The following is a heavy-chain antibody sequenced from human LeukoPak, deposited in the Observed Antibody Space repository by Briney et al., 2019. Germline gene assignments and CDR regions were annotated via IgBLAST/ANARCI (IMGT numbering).Heavy chain of an antibody. J-gene: IGHJ6*03. CDR3: ARDYYDSSGPKDYYYYMDV. CDR1: GYTFTSYG. V-gene: IGHV1-18*01. CDR2: ISAYNGNT. Sequence: GASVKVSCKASGYTFTSYGISWVRQAPGQGLEWMGWISAYNGNTNYAQKLQGRVTMTTDTSTSTAYMELRSLRSDDTAVYYCARDYYDSSGPKDYYYYMDVWGKGTTVTISS. D-gene: IGHD3-22*01.